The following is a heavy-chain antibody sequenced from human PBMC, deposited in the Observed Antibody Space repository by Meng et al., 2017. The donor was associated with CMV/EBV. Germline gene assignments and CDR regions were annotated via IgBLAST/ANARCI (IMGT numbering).Heavy chain of an antibody. D-gene: IGHD3-3*01. J-gene: IGHJ4*02. Sequence: SETLSLTCTVSGGSISSSSYYWGWIRQPPGKGLEWIGSIYYSGSTYYNPSLKSRVTISVDTSKNQFSLKLSSVTAADKAVYYCASSVKHITIFGVAKTNLNFDYWGQGTRVTVSS. CDR3: ASSVKHITIFGVAKTNLNFDY. CDR2: IYYSGST. CDR1: GGSISSSSYY. V-gene: IGHV4-39*07.